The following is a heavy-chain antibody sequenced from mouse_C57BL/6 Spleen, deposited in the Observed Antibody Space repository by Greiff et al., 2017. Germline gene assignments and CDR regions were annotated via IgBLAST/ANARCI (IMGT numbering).Heavy chain of an antibody. Sequence: QVQLQQSGTELVKPGASVKLSCKASGYTFTSYWMHWVKQRPGQGLEWIGNINPSNGGTNYNEKFKSKATLTVDKSSSTAYMQLSSLSSEDSAVYYCARKDSYFFYYFDYWAQGTTLTVSS. CDR2: INPSNGGT. J-gene: IGHJ2*01. D-gene: IGHD2-12*01. CDR3: ARKDSYFFYYFDY. V-gene: IGHV1-53*01. CDR1: GYTFTSYW.